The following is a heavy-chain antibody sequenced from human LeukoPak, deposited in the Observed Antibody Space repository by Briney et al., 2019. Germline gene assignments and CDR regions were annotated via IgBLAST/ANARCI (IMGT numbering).Heavy chain of an antibody. CDR3: ARDGTSTDDF. CDR2: ISGNNDHT. CDR1: GYTFTNFG. J-gene: IGHJ4*02. Sequence: GASVKVSCRTSGYTFTNFGISWVRQAPGQGLEWMGWISGNNDHTNYAQKFQGRVTMTTDTSTTTAYMELTSLTSDDTAVYYCARDGTSTDDFWGRGTLVTVSS. V-gene: IGHV1-18*01. D-gene: IGHD1-26*01.